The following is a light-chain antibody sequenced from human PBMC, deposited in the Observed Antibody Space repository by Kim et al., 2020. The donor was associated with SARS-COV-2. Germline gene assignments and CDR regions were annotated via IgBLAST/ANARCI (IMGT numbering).Light chain of an antibody. V-gene: IGLV2-14*03. CDR1: YEY. Sequence: YEYVSWYQQHPGKAPKLIILDVRDRPSGVSKRFSGSKSGNTASLTISSLQPEDEADYYCFSYTKSGSYVFGTATRVTVL. CDR3: FSYTKSGSYV. J-gene: IGLJ1*01. CDR2: DVR.